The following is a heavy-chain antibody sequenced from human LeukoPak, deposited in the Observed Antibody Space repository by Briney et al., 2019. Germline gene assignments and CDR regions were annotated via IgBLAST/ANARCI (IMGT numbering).Heavy chain of an antibody. CDR2: ISSSSYT. Sequence: GGSLRLSCAASGFTFSDYYMSWIRQAPGKGLEWVSYISSSSYTNYADSVKGRFTISRDNAKNSLYLQMNSLRAEDTAVYYCARVDYDILTGYYMPQGYYYGMDVWGQGTTVTVSS. V-gene: IGHV3-11*05. CDR1: GFTFSDYY. CDR3: ARVDYDILTGYYMPQGYYYGMDV. J-gene: IGHJ6*02. D-gene: IGHD3-9*01.